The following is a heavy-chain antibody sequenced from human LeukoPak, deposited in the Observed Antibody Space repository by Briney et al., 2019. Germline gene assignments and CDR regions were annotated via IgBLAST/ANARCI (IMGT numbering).Heavy chain of an antibody. CDR3: ARDGDLGYCSSASCYPSYYYYGMDV. V-gene: IGHV3-48*02. CDR1: GFTFSSYS. J-gene: IGHJ6*02. CDR2: ISSSSSTI. D-gene: IGHD2-2*03. Sequence: GGSLRLSCAASGFTFSSYSMNWVRQAPGKGLEWVSYISSSSSTIYYADSVKGRSTISRDNAKNSLYLQMNSLRDEDTAVYYCARDGDLGYCSSASCYPSYYYYGMDVWGQGTTVTVSS.